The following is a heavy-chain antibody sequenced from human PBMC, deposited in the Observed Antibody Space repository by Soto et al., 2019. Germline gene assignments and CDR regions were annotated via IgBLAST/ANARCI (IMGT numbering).Heavy chain of an antibody. CDR3: AREKYSYGYSYYYYGMDV. Sequence: PGGSLRLSCAASGLSFDGYAMHWVRQAPGKGLVWVSRINSDGSSTSYADSVKGRFTISRDNAKNTLYLQMNSLRAEDTAVYYCAREKYSYGYSYYYYGMDVWGQGTTVTVSS. CDR1: GLSFDGYA. D-gene: IGHD5-18*01. J-gene: IGHJ6*02. V-gene: IGHV3-74*01. CDR2: INSDGSST.